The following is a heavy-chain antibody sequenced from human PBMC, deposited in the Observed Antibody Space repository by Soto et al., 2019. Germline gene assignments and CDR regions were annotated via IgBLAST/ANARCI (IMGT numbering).Heavy chain of an antibody. CDR1: GSTFSNYA. CDR3: ALRYCSRTTCPPLNSYFYMDV. J-gene: IGHJ6*03. D-gene: IGHD2-2*01. V-gene: IGHV3-23*01. Sequence: EMQLLESGGGLVQPGGSLRLSCAASGSTFSNYAVTWVRQAPGKGLEWVSGISGSGGTTFYAGSVKGRFAISRDNYKNTLYLQMNSLRAEDTAVYYCALRYCSRTTCPPLNSYFYMDVWGKGTTVTVSS. CDR2: ISGSGGTT.